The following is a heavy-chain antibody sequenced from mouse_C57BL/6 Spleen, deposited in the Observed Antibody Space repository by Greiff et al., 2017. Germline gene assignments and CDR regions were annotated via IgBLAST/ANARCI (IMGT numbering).Heavy chain of an antibody. CDR3: ARMYYGSSSYYYAMDY. J-gene: IGHJ4*01. Sequence: QVTLKESGPGILQPSQTLSLTCSFSGFSLSTFGMGVGWIRQPSGKGLEWLAHIWWDDDKYYNPALKSRLTISKDTSKNQVFLKIANVDTADTATYCCARMYYGSSSYYYAMDYWGQGTSVTVSS. CDR2: IWWDDDK. V-gene: IGHV8-8*01. CDR1: GFSLSTFGMG. D-gene: IGHD1-1*01.